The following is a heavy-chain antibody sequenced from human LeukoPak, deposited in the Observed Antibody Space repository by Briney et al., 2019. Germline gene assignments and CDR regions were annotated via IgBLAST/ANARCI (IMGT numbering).Heavy chain of an antibody. Sequence: ASVKVSCKASGYTFTGYYTHWVRQAPGQGLEWMGRINPNSGATNYAQKFQGRVTMTRDTSISTAYMELSSLRSDDTAVYYCARTRRFGEPKDAFDLWGQGTMVTVSS. CDR2: INPNSGAT. J-gene: IGHJ3*01. CDR1: GYTFTGYY. V-gene: IGHV1-2*06. CDR3: ARTRRFGEPKDAFDL. D-gene: IGHD3-10*01.